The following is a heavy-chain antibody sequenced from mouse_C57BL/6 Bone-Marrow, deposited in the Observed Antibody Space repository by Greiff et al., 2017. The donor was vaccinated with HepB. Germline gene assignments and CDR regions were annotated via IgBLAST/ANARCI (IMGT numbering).Heavy chain of an antibody. J-gene: IGHJ4*01. CDR3: ARPIPIYYDYGYYAMDY. D-gene: IGHD2-4*01. CDR1: GYTFPSYW. V-gene: IGHV1-72*01. CDR2: IDPNSGGT. Sequence: VQLQQPGAELVKPGASVKLSCKASGYTFPSYWKHWVKQRPGRGLEWIGRIDPNSGGTKHNEKFKSKATLTVDKPSSTAYRQLSSLTSEDSAVYYCARPIPIYYDYGYYAMDYWGQGTSVTVSS.